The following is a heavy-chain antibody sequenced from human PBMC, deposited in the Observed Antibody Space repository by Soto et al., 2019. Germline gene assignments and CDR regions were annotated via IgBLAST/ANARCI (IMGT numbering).Heavy chain of an antibody. J-gene: IGHJ6*02. V-gene: IGHV3-33*01. Sequence: QVQLVESGGGVVQPGRSLRLSCAASGFTFSSYGMHWVRQAPGKGLEWVAVIWYDGSNKYYADSVKGRFTISRDNSKNTLYLQMNSLRGEDTAVYYCARDKGSSGWYIWGMDVWGQGTTVTVSS. D-gene: IGHD6-19*01. CDR3: ARDKGSSGWYIWGMDV. CDR1: GFTFSSYG. CDR2: IWYDGSNK.